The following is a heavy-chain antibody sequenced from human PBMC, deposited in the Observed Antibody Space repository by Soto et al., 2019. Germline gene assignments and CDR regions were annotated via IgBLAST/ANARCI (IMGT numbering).Heavy chain of an antibody. CDR3: AREVRFLEWNYYYYYMDV. CDR1: GYTFTSYG. V-gene: IGHV1-18*01. Sequence: GASVKVSCKASGYTFTSYGISWVRQAPGQGLEWMGWINPNNGNTSYAQKFQGRVTMTTNTSTSTAYMELSSLRSEDTAVYYCAREVRFLEWNYYYYYMDVWGKGTTVTVSS. D-gene: IGHD3-3*01. CDR2: INPNNGNT. J-gene: IGHJ6*03.